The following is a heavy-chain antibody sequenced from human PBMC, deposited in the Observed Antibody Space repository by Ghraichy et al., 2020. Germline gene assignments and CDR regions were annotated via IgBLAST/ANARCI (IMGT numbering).Heavy chain of an antibody. CDR3: ARDRFGSPHSFDC. Sequence: GGSLRLSCVASGFTSGFTFSDYTMHWVRQAPGKGLEWVSSIRSGGTYVYYGDSVKGRFILSRDNARNSLYLQMNGLRAEDTALYYCARDRFGSPHSFDCWGQGTLVTVSS. J-gene: IGHJ4*02. V-gene: IGHV3-21*01. CDR2: IRSGGTYV. CDR1: GFTFSDYT. D-gene: IGHD1-26*01.